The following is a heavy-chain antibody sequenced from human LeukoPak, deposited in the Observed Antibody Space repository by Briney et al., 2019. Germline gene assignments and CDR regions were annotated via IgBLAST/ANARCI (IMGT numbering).Heavy chain of an antibody. CDR3: ARRLGYSDAFDI. CDR1: GGSISSYY. J-gene: IGHJ3*02. CDR2: IYYSGST. Sequence: SETLSLTCTVSGGSISSYYWSWIRQPPGKGLEWIGYIYYSGSTNYNPSLKSRVTMSVDTSKNQFSLKLSSVTAADTAVYYCARRLGYSDAFDIWGQGTMVTVSS. V-gene: IGHV4-59*08. D-gene: IGHD5-18*01.